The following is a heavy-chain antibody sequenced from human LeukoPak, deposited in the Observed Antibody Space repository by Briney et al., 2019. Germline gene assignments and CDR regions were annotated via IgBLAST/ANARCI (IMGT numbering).Heavy chain of an antibody. CDR3: AKDGSWGDYYFYFYMDV. V-gene: IGHV3-23*01. CDR2: ISGSGYYT. D-gene: IGHD3-16*01. Sequence: PGGSLRLSCAASGFTFSSYGIHWVRQAPGKGLEWLSGISGSGYYTYYADSVKGRFTISRDNSKNTLYIQMNSLRAEDTAVYYCAKDGSWGDYYFYFYMDVWGKGTTVTVSS. CDR1: GFTFSSYG. J-gene: IGHJ6*03.